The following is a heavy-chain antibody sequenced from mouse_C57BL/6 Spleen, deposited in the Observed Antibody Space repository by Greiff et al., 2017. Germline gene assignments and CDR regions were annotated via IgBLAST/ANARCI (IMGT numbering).Heavy chain of an antibody. V-gene: IGHV5-4*01. J-gene: IGHJ2*01. CDR3: ARGMITTYFDY. CDR1: GFTFSSYA. Sequence: EVQIVESGGGLVKPGGSLKLSCAASGFTFSSYAMSWVRQTPEKRLEWVATISDGGSYTYYPDNVKGRFTISRDNAKNNLYLQMSHLKSEDTAMYYCARGMITTYFDYWGQGTTLTVSS. CDR2: ISDGGSYT. D-gene: IGHD2-4*01.